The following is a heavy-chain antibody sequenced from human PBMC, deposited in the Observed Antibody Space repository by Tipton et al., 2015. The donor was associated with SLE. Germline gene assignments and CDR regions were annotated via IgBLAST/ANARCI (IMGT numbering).Heavy chain of an antibody. Sequence: TLSLTCTVSGGSISSSSYYWGWIRQPPGKGLEWIGSIYYSGSTYYNPYLTSRVTISVDTSKNQLSLKLRSVTAADTAVYYCARLGRSSGWYGYWGQGTLVTVSS. D-gene: IGHD6-19*01. J-gene: IGHJ4*02. V-gene: IGHV4-39*07. CDR2: IYYSGST. CDR3: ARLGRSSGWYGY. CDR1: GGSISSSSYY.